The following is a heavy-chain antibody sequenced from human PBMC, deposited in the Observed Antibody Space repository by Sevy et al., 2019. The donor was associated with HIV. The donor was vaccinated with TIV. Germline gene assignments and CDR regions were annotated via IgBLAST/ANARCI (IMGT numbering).Heavy chain of an antibody. CDR2: ISHDEIVR. Sequence: GGSLRLSCAASGFTLSNYAVHWVRQAPGKGLEWVALISHDEIVREYADSVKGRFTISRDNSKNTVYLQMNSLRADDTAVYYCARDLPHLLPWELSQGSDSWGQGTLVTVSS. D-gene: IGHD1-26*01. V-gene: IGHV3-30*04. J-gene: IGHJ4*02. CDR3: ARDLPHLLPWELSQGSDS. CDR1: GFTLSNYA.